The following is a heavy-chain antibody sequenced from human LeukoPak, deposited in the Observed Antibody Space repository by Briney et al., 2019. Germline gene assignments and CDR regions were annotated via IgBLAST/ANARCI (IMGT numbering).Heavy chain of an antibody. V-gene: IGHV1-46*01. D-gene: IGHD6-19*01. CDR2: INPSGGST. J-gene: IGHJ4*02. CDR1: GYTFTSYY. Sequence: GASVKVSCKASGYTFTSYYMHWVRQAPGQGLEWMGIINPSGGSTSYAQKFQGRVTMTRDMSTSTVYMELSSLRSEDTAVYYCARDDVGIAVGMRGSDYWGQGTLVTVSS. CDR3: ARDDVGIAVGMRGSDY.